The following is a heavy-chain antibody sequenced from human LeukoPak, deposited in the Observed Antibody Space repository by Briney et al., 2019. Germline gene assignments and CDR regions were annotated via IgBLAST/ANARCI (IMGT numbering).Heavy chain of an antibody. CDR2: IIPILGTA. V-gene: IGHV1-69*13. D-gene: IGHD6-6*01. CDR1: GGTFSSHT. J-gene: IGHJ4*02. CDR3: ARGLLDSSSPRPFDY. Sequence: GASVKVSCKASGGTFSSHTISWVRQAPGQGLEWMGGIIPILGTANYAQKFQGRVTITADGSTSTAYMELNSLRSEDTAMYYCARGLLDSSSPRPFDYWGQGTLVTVSS.